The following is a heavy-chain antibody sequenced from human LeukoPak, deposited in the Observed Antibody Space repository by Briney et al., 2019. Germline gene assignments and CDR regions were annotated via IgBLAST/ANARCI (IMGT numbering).Heavy chain of an antibody. CDR1: GFTFSSYG. CDR3: ATFDYFDY. J-gene: IGHJ4*02. Sequence: GGTLRLSCAASGFTFSSYGMSWVRQAPGKGLEWVSAISGSGGSTYYADSVKGRFTISRDNAKNSLYLQMNSLRAEDTAVYYCATFDYFDYWGQGTLVTVSS. V-gene: IGHV3-23*01. CDR2: ISGSGGST.